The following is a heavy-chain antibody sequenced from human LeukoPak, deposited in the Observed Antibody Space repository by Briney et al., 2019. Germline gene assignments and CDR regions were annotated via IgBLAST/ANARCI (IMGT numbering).Heavy chain of an antibody. CDR2: ITARGTTT. J-gene: IGHJ4*02. D-gene: IGHD3-10*01. CDR1: GFAFSKYA. Sequence: GGSLRLSCAASGFAFSKYAMTWVRQAPGKGLEWVSAITARGTTTYYADSVKGRFTISRDDSKNTLSLQMDSLSAEDTALYYCAKYISDSGAYYAFDYWGQGTLVTVSS. CDR3: AKYISDSGAYYAFDY. V-gene: IGHV3-23*01.